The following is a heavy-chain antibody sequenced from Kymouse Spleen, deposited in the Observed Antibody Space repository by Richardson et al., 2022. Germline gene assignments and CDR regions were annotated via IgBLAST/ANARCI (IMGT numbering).Heavy chain of an antibody. CDR3: AGGYSSSWYVGWFDP. V-gene: IGHV4-39*01. J-gene: IGHJ5*02. Sequence: QLQLQESGPGLVKPSETLSLTCTVSGGSISSSSYYWGWIRQPPGKGLEWIGSIYYSGSTYYNPSLKSRVTISVDTSKNQFSLKLSSVTAADTAVYYCAGGYSSSWYVGWFDPWGQGTLVTVSS. CDR2: IYYSGST. CDR1: GGSISSSSYY. D-gene: IGHD6-13*01.